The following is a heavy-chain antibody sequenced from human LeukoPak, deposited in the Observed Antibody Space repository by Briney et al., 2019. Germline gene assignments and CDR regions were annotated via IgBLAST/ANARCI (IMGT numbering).Heavy chain of an antibody. CDR1: GGSISSGGYS. Sequence: SETLSLTRAVSGGSISSGGYSWSWIRQPPGKGLEWIGYIYHSGSTYYNPSLKSRVTISVDRSKNQFSLKLSSVTAADTAVYYCARVDFGAFDIWGQGTMVTVSS. CDR3: ARVDFGAFDI. J-gene: IGHJ3*02. D-gene: IGHD2-2*03. CDR2: IYHSGST. V-gene: IGHV4-30-2*01.